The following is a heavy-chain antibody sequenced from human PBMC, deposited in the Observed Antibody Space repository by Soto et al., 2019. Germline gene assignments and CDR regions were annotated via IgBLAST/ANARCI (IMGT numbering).Heavy chain of an antibody. Sequence: SLRLSCAASGFTFNIYGMHWFRQAPDKGLEWVALISYDGSNQYYADSVKGRFTISRDNSKNTLFLQMNSLRADDTAVYYCAKDQASGQGSFDSWGQGTLVTVYS. V-gene: IGHV3-30*18. CDR3: AKDQASGQGSFDS. CDR2: ISYDGSNQ. J-gene: IGHJ4*02. CDR1: GFTFNIYG.